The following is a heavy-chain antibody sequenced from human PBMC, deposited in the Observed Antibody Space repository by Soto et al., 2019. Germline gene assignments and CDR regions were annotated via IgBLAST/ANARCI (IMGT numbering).Heavy chain of an antibody. V-gene: IGHV3-7*01. CDR2: IKQDGSEK. CDR3: ATILVEMATPTYFDY. CDR1: GFTFRSYW. D-gene: IGHD2-8*02. Sequence: EVQLVESGGGLVQPGGSLRLSCAASGFTFRSYWMSWVRQAPGKGLEWVANIKQDGSEKYYVDSVKGRFTISRDNAKNSLYLQMNSLRAEDTAVYYCATILVEMATPTYFDYWGQGTLVTVSS. J-gene: IGHJ4*02.